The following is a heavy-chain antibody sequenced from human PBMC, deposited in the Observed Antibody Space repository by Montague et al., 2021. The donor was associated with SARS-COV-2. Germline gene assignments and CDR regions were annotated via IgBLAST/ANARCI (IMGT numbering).Heavy chain of an antibody. CDR3: ARGGYSGYWDY. CDR1: GGSISSSSYY. V-gene: IGHV4-39*07. Sequence: SETLSLTCTVSGGSISSSSYYWGWIRQPPGKGLEWIGSIYYSGSTYYNPSLKSRVTISVDTSKNQFSLKLSSVTAADTAVHYCARGGYSGYWDYWGQGTLVTVSS. J-gene: IGHJ4*02. CDR2: IYYSGST. D-gene: IGHD5-12*01.